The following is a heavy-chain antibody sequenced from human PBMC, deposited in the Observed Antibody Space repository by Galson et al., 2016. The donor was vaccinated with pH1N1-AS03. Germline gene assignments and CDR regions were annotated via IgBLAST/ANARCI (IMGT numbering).Heavy chain of an antibody. D-gene: IGHD5-12*01. CDR3: AGGASGYNCPLDY. CDR1: GYIFINYA. J-gene: IGHJ4*02. CDR2: INADNGDT. Sequence: SVKVSCKASGYIFINYAMHWVRQGPGQRLEWMGWINADNGDTEYSQNFQGRVTITRDTSASTAYMEVISLTSEDTAVYYCAGGASGYNCPLDYWGQGTLVTVSS. V-gene: IGHV1-3*01.